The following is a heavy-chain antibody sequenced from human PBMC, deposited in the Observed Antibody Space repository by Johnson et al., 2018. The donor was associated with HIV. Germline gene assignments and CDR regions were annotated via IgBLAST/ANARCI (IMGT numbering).Heavy chain of an antibody. V-gene: IGHV3-30-3*01. J-gene: IGHJ3*02. CDR1: GFTFSSYA. CDR3: ARDYDIPRDDGFDI. Sequence: QVQLVESGGGLVQPGGSLRLSCAASGFTFSSYAMHWVRQAPGKGLEWVAVISYDGSNKYYADSVKGRFTISRDNSKNTLYLQMHSLRTEDSAVYYCARDYDIPRDDGFDIWGQGTMVTVSS. D-gene: IGHD3-9*01. CDR2: ISYDGSNK.